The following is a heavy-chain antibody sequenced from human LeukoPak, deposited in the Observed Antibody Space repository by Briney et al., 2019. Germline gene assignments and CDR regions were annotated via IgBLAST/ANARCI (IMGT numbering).Heavy chain of an antibody. CDR3: ARGSIYGSAPDY. CDR2: ISNSTSYI. CDR1: GFSLSSYN. D-gene: IGHD3-10*01. J-gene: IGHJ4*02. V-gene: IGHV3-21*01. Sequence: GGSVRLSCAASGFSLSSYNMKRLRQAPGTGLEWVSSISNSTSYIYYADSVKRRFTTSRDNAKTSLYLQMHSLRVEDTAVYSCARGSIYGSAPDYWGQGTLVTVSS.